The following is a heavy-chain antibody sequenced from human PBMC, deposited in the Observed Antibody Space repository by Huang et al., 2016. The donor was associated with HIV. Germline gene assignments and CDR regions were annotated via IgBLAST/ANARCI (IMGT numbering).Heavy chain of an antibody. CDR2: IYYRGRT. CDR3: ARLPGSITMIRGVITDPY. J-gene: IGHJ4*02. Sequence: QLQLQESGPGLVKPSETLSLTCTVSGGSIRSDHYYWGWLRQPPGKGLEWIGSIYYRGRTYSNPALKSGVTITVYTAKNQFSLKMRSVTAADTAVYYCARLPGSITMIRGVITDPYWGQGTLVTVSS. D-gene: IGHD3-10*01. CDR1: GGSIRSDHYY. V-gene: IGHV4-39*01.